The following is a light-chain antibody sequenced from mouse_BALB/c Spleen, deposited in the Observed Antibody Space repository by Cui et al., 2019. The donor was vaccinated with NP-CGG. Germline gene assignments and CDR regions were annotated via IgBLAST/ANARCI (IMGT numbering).Light chain of an antibody. CDR3: ALWYSNHWV. CDR2: GTN. Sequence: QAVVTQDSALTTSRGETVTLTCRSSTGAVTTNNYANWVQEEPDHLFTGLIGGTNNRAPGVPARFSGSLIGDKAALTITGAQTEDEAIYFCALWYSNHWVFGGGTKLTVL. J-gene: IGLJ1*01. V-gene: IGLV1*01. CDR1: TGAVTTNNY.